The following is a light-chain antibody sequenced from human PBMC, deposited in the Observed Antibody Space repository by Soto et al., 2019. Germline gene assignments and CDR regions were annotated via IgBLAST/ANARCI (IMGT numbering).Light chain of an antibody. CDR3: TSYTSSSTSRYV. Sequence: QSALTQPASVSGSPGQSITISCTGSSSDVGGYNYVSWYQQHPGKAPKVMIYEVSNRPSGVSNRFSGSKSGNTASLTISGLQAEDEADYYCTSYTSSSTSRYVFGTGTKVTVL. V-gene: IGLV2-14*01. CDR1: SSDVGGYNY. CDR2: EVS. J-gene: IGLJ1*01.